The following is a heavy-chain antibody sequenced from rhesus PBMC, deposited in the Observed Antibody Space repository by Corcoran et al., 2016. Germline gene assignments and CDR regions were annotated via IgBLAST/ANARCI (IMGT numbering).Heavy chain of an antibody. V-gene: IGHV1S2*01. CDR1: GYTFTDYY. CDR3: VRDRGNYPRYFDI. CDR2: INPYNGNT. D-gene: IGHD4-35*01. Sequence: QVQLVQSGAEVKKPGSSVKVSCKASGYTFTDYYMPWVRQAPRQGREWMGWINPYNGNTNYPQKFQGRVTMTRDTSTSTAYMELSSLRSEDTAVYYCVRDRGNYPRYFDIWGPGTPITISS. J-gene: IGHJ2*01.